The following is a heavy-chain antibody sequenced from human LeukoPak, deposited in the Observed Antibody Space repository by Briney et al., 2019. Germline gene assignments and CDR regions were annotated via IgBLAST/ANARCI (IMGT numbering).Heavy chain of an antibody. J-gene: IGHJ3*02. V-gene: IGHV3-21*05. D-gene: IGHD3-22*01. CDR3: ARQRPTWDYYDSSGYYPDAFDI. CDR1: GFTFSSYE. CDR2: ISSSSSYT. Sequence: PGGSLRLSCAASGFTFSSYEMNWVRQAPGKGLEWVSYISSSSSYTNYADSVKGRFTISRDNAKNSLYLQMNSLRAEDTAVYYCARQRPTWDYYDSSGYYPDAFDIWGQGTMVTVSS.